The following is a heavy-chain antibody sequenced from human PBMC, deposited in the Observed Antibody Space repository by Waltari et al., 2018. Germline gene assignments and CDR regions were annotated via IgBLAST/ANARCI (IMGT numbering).Heavy chain of an antibody. V-gene: IGHV4-30-2*01. J-gene: IGHJ4*02. CDR1: GGSISSDGCS. Sequence: QLQLQESGSGLVKPSQTLSLTCAVSGGSISSDGCSWSWIRQPPGKGLEWIGYIYHSENTYYNPSLKSRVTISVDRSKNQFSLKLSSVTAADTAVYYCARGGQFRPGPLFDYWGQGTLVTVSS. D-gene: IGHD3-16*01. CDR2: IYHSENT. CDR3: ARGGQFRPGPLFDY.